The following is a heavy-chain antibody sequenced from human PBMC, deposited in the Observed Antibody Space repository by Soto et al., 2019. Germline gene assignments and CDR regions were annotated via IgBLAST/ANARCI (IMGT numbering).Heavy chain of an antibody. CDR1: GGTFSSYT. CDR3: ARDQEDRLRYFDWSWVDI. V-gene: IGHV1-46*01. CDR2: INPSGGST. Sequence: SSVKGSCKASGGTFSSYTISWVRQTPGQGLEWMGIINPSGGSTSYAQKFQGRVTMSRDTSTSTVYMELSSLRSEDTAVYYFARDQEDRLRYFDWSWVDIWGQGTMVTVSS. D-gene: IGHD3-9*01. J-gene: IGHJ3*02.